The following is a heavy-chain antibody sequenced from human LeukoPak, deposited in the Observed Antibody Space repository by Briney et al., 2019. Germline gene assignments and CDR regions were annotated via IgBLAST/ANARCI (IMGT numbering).Heavy chain of an antibody. CDR3: ARVGDYYFDY. CDR1: GYTFTGYN. Sequence: ASVKVSCTASGYTFTGYNMYSVRQAPGQGLEWMGWINPNSGGTNYAQKFQGRVTMTRDTSISTAYMELSRLRSDDTAVYYCARVGDYYFDYWGQGTLVTVSS. J-gene: IGHJ4*02. CDR2: INPNSGGT. D-gene: IGHD3-10*01. V-gene: IGHV1-2*02.